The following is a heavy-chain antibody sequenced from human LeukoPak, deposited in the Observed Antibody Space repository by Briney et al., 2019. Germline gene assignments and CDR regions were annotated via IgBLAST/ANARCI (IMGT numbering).Heavy chain of an antibody. D-gene: IGHD1-26*01. CDR3: ARDRIVGATSVVGFDI. CDR1: GFTFSSHW. J-gene: IGHJ3*02. CDR2: INSDGSSA. V-gene: IGHV3-74*01. Sequence: PGGSLRLSCAASGFTFSSHWMHWVRQVPGRGLVWVSRINSDGSSATYTDSVKGRFTISRDNARNTLYLQMNSLRAEDTAVYYCARDRIVGATSVVGFDIWGQGTMVTVSS.